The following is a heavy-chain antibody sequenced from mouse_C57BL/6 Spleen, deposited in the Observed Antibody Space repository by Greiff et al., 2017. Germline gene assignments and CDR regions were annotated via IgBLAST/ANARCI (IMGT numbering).Heavy chain of an antibody. CDR3: AREEGITTVVALPDY. V-gene: IGHV1-26*01. CDR2: INPNNGGT. Sequence: EVQLQQSGPELVKPGASVKISCKASGYTFTDYYMNWVKQSHGKSLEWIGDINPNNGGTSYNQKFKGKATLTVDKSSSTAYMELRSLTSEDSAVYYCAREEGITTVVALPDYWGQGTTLTVSS. CDR1: GYTFTDYY. J-gene: IGHJ2*01. D-gene: IGHD1-1*01.